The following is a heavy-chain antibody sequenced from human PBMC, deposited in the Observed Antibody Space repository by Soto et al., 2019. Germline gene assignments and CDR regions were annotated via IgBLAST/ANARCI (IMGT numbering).Heavy chain of an antibody. CDR1: GFTFSSYG. CDR3: ARGVGRWFGYGMDV. D-gene: IGHD3-10*01. CDR2: ISYDGSNK. V-gene: IGHV3-33*01. Sequence: QVQLVESGGGVVQPGRSLRLSCAASGFTFSSYGMHWVRQAPGKGLEWVAVISYDGSNKYYADSVKGRFTISRDNSKNTLYLQMNSLRAEDTAVYYCARGVGRWFGYGMDVWGQGTTVTVSS. J-gene: IGHJ6*02.